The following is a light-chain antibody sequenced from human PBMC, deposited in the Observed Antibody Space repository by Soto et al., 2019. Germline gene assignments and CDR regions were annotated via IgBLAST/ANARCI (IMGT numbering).Light chain of an antibody. J-gene: IGKJ1*01. CDR1: QSVLYSSNNKNY. CDR3: QQYYSTPQWT. V-gene: IGKV4-1*01. CDR2: WAS. Sequence: DIVMTQSPDSLAVSLGERATINCKSSQSVLYSSNNKNYLAWYQQKPGQPPKLLIYWASTRESGVPDRFSGSGSGTDFTLTISSLQDEDVAVYYCQQYYSTPQWTFGQGTKVEIK.